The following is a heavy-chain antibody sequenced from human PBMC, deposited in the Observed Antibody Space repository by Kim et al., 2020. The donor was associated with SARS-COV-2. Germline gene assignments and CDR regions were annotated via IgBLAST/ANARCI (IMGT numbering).Heavy chain of an antibody. CDR1: GGSISSSSYY. CDR3: ARRNYYDFWSGYPPGYFDY. J-gene: IGHJ4*02. V-gene: IGHV4-39*01. Sequence: SETLSLTCTVSGGSISSSSYYWGWIRQPPGKGLEWIGSIYYSGSTYYNPSLKSRVTISVDTSKNQFSLKLSSVTAADTAVYYCARRNYYDFWSGYPPGYFDYWGQGTLVTVSS. CDR2: IYYSGST. D-gene: IGHD3-3*01.